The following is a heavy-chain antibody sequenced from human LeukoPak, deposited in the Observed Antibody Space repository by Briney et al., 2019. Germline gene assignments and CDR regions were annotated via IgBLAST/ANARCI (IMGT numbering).Heavy chain of an antibody. D-gene: IGHD1-1*01. J-gene: IGHJ4*02. V-gene: IGHV4-38-2*01. CDR3: TRGVALSDHGIIDS. CDR2: IYHNGIT. CDR1: GYSVSSGFF. Sequence: SETLSLTCAVSGYSVSSGFFWGWIRQPPGKGLEWIATIYHNGITHYNPSLKSRVTISVDTSKNQFSLKMSSVTAADTAVYYCTRGVALSDHGIIDSWGQGTLAIVSS.